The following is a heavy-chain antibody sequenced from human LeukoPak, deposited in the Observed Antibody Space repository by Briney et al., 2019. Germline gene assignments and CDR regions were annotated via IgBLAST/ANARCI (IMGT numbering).Heavy chain of an antibody. CDR1: GYSFTSYW. J-gene: IGHJ3*02. Sequence: GESLRISCKGSGYSFTSYWISWVRQMPGKXXEWMGRIDPSDSYTNYSPSFQGHVTISADKSISTAYLQWSSLKASDTAMYYCASWNFDAFDIWGQGTMVTVSS. D-gene: IGHD1-1*01. CDR3: ASWNFDAFDI. CDR2: IDPSDSYT. V-gene: IGHV5-10-1*01.